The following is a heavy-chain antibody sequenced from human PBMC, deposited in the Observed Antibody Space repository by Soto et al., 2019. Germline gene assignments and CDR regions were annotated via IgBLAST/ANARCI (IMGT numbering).Heavy chain of an antibody. CDR1: GDSFSTHA. CDR3: GRVTNRGSGRFDY. Sequence: QVQLVQSGTEVKKPGSSVKVSCKVSGDSFSTHAISWVKQAPGQGLEWMGGIIPLFGATTYAQNFQGRVTITADESTTTAYMELSSLKSEGTAFYYCGRVTNRGSGRFDYWGQGTLVTVSS. D-gene: IGHD3-10*01. CDR2: IIPLFGAT. V-gene: IGHV1-69*01. J-gene: IGHJ4*02.